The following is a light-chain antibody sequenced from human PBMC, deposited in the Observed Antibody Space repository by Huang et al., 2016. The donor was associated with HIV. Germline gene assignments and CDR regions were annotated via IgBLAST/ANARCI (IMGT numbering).Light chain of an antibody. V-gene: IGKV4-1*01. J-gene: IGKJ4*01. Sequence: DIVMTQSPDYLAVSLGERATINSKSSQSVLYSSNNKTHLAWYQQKPGQPPKLLISWASTRESGVPARFSGSGSGTDFTLTISSLQAEDVAVYYCQQYYSAPLTFGGGTKVEIK. CDR1: QSVLYSSNNKTH. CDR3: QQYYSAPLT. CDR2: WAS.